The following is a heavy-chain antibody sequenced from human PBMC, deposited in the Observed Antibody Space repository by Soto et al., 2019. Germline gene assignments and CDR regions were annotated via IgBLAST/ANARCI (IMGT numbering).Heavy chain of an antibody. V-gene: IGHV3-23*01. CDR2: ISGSGGST. D-gene: IGHD6-19*01. J-gene: IGHJ4*02. CDR3: AKDKDLYSSGWENYFYY. Sequence: EVQLLESGGGLVQPGGSLRLSCAASGFTFSSYAMSWVRQAPGKGLEWVSAISGSGGSTYYADSVKGRFTISRDNSKNTLYLQMNSLRAEDTAVYYCAKDKDLYSSGWENYFYYWGQGTLVTVSS. CDR1: GFTFSSYA.